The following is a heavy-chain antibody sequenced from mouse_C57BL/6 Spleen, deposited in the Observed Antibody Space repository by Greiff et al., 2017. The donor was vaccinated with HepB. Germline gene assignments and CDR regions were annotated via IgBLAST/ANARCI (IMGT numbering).Heavy chain of an antibody. CDR1: GYTFTSYW. Sequence: VQLQQSGAELVRPGSSVKLSCKASGYTFTSYWMHWVKQRPIQGLEWIGNIDPSDSETHYNQKFKDKATLTVDKSSSTAYMQLSSLTSEDSAVYSCASTWDGPYYFDYWGQGTTLTVSS. D-gene: IGHD4-1*01. CDR2: IDPSDSET. J-gene: IGHJ2*01. CDR3: ASTWDGPYYFDY. V-gene: IGHV1-52*01.